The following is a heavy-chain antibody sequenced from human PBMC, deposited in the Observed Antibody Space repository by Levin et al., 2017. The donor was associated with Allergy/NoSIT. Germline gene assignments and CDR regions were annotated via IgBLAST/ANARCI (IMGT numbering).Heavy chain of an antibody. D-gene: IGHD1-26*01. V-gene: IGHV3-33*06. CDR1: GFTFSNHG. CDR2: IWYDGSKK. J-gene: IGHJ3*02. CDR3: AKDPSHTIDI. Sequence: GESLKISCAASGFTFSNHGMHWVRQAPGKGLEWVAVIWYDGSKKEYADSVKGRFSISRDDSKNTLYLQMNSLRAEDTAVYYCAKDPSHTIDIWGQGTMVTVSS.